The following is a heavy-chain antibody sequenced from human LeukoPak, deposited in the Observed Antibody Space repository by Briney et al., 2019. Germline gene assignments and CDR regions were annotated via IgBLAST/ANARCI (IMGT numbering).Heavy chain of an antibody. J-gene: IGHJ4*02. CDR2: TKQDGSEK. D-gene: IGHD1-26*01. CDR1: GFTFSSYW. CDR3: ARDYPSGSYGVDY. Sequence: GGSLRLSCAASGFTFSSYWMSWVRQALGKGLEWVANTKQDGSEKYYVDSVKGRFTISRDNAKSSLYLQMNSLRAEGTAVYYCARDYPSGSYGVDYWGQGTLVTVSS. V-gene: IGHV3-7*01.